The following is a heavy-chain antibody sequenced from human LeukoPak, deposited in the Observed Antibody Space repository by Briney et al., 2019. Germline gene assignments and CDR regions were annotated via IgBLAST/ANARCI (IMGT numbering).Heavy chain of an antibody. J-gene: IGHJ4*02. D-gene: IGHD3-10*01. CDR1: GFTFSSYS. CDR3: AGDLHYYGSGSYYY. V-gene: IGHV3-21*01. CDR2: ISSSSSYI. Sequence: GGSLRLSCAASGFTFSSYSMNWVRQAPGKGLEWVSSISSSSSYIYYAGSVKGRFTISRDNAKNSLYLQMNSLRAEDTAVYYCAGDLHYYGSGSYYYWGQGTLVTVSS.